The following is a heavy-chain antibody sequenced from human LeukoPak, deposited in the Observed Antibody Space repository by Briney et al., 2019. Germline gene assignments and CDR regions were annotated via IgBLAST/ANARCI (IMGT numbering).Heavy chain of an antibody. CDR2: INHSGST. CDR1: GGSFSGYY. Sequence: SETLSLTCAVYGGSFSGYYWSWIRQPPGKGLEWIGEINHSGSTNYNPSLKSRVTISVDTSKNQFSLKLSSVTAADTAVYYCATLRGPYGGNSLGRHYWGQGTLVTVSS. J-gene: IGHJ4*02. CDR3: ATLRGPYGGNSLGRHY. V-gene: IGHV4-34*01. D-gene: IGHD4-23*01.